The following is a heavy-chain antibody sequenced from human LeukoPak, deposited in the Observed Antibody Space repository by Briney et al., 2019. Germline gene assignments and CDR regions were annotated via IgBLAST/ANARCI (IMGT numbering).Heavy chain of an antibody. D-gene: IGHD5-24*01. J-gene: IGHJ3*02. CDR3: AKDRIEMATIPDAFDI. CDR1: GFTFSSYA. V-gene: IGHV3-23*01. CDR2: ISGSGGST. Sequence: GGSLRLSCAASGFTFSSYAMSWVRQAPGKGLEWVSAISGSGGSTYYADSVKGRFTISRDNSKNTLYLQMNSLRAEDTAVYYCAKDRIEMATIPDAFDIWGQGTMVTVSS.